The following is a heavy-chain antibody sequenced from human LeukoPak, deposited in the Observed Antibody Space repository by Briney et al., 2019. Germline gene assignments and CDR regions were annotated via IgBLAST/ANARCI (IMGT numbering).Heavy chain of an antibody. CDR2: IYHSGST. Sequence: KSSETLSLTCTVSGGSMRSYFWSWIRQPPGKGLEWIGYIYHSGSTNYSPSLKGRVTLSVDTSKNQFSLRLSSVTPADTAVYFCAGRLEWEQLRDDPFDIWGQGTMVTVSS. V-gene: IGHV4-59*03. CDR3: AGRLEWEQLRDDPFDI. D-gene: IGHD1-26*01. J-gene: IGHJ3*02. CDR1: GGSMRSYF.